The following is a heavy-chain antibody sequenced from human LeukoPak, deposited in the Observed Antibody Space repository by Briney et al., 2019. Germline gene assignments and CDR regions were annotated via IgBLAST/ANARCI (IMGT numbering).Heavy chain of an antibody. Sequence: GGSLRLSCAASGFTFSSYAMSWVRQAPGKGLEWVSAISGSGGSTYYADSVKGRFTISRDNSKNTLYLQMNSLRAEDTAVYYCAKGVGCSGGSCYSSYWGQGTLVTVSS. CDR1: GFTFSSYA. CDR3: AKGVGCSGGSCYSSY. D-gene: IGHD2-15*01. V-gene: IGHV3-23*01. J-gene: IGHJ4*02. CDR2: ISGSGGST.